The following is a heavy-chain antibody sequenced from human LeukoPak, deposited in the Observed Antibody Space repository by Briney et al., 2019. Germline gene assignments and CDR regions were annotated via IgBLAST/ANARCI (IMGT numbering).Heavy chain of an antibody. V-gene: IGHV4-34*01. CDR3: VRHVARAFDI. J-gene: IGHJ3*02. CDR2: INHSGSS. CDR1: GGSFTNYY. Sequence: SETLSLTCAVYGGSFTNYYWSWLRQPPGKGLEWIGEINHSGSSKYNPSLKSRVTISIDTSKNQLSLKLSSVTAADTAVYSCVRHVARAFDIWGQGTKVTVSS.